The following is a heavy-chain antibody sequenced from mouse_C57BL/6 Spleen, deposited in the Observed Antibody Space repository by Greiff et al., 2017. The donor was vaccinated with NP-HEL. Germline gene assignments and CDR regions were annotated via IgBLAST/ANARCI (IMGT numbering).Heavy chain of an antibody. J-gene: IGHJ2*01. CDR2: IYPGDGDT. CDR3: ARSTMAGVHYFDY. V-gene: IGHV1-80*01. CDR1: GYAFSSYW. Sequence: QVQLKESGAELVKPGASVKISCKASGYAFSSYWMNWVQQRPGKGLEWIGQIYPGDGDTNYNGKFKGKVTLTADKSSSTAYMQLSSLTSEDSAVYFCARSTMAGVHYFDYWGQGTTLTVSS. D-gene: IGHD2-1*01.